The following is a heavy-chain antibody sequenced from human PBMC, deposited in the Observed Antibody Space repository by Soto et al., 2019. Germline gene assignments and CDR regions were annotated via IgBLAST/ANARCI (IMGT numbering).Heavy chain of an antibody. J-gene: IGHJ3*02. Sequence: PSETLSLTCSVSGGSISSGYYYWSWIRQPPGKGLEWIGNIYYSGNTYYNPSLKSRLIISIDTSKNQFSLKVGSVTAADTAVYYCTRENIENSDGLYDAFDIWGQGTTVTVSS. CDR1: GGSISSGYYY. V-gene: IGHV4-30-4*01. CDR2: IYYSGNT. D-gene: IGHD2-15*01. CDR3: TRENIENSDGLYDAFDI.